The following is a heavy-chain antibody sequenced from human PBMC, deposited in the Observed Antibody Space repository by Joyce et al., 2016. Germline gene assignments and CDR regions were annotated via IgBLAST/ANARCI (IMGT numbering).Heavy chain of an antibody. CDR2: ISPSGAT. CDR1: GGPFRGFF. Sequence: QVQLRQWGAGLLKPSETLSLTCAVSGGPFRGFFWTWVRQPPGKALEWIGDISPSGATNYNPSLRSRVAISVDTSNNQFSLTLTSLSAADMAVYYCARSQWLAPLMYWGQGTLVTVSP. CDR3: ARSQWLAPLMY. D-gene: IGHD6-19*01. J-gene: IGHJ4*02. V-gene: IGHV4-34*02.